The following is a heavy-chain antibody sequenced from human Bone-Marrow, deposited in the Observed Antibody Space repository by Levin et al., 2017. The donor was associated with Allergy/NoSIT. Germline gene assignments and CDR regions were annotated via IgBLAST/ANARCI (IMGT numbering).Heavy chain of an antibody. CDR3: ARPIDSSGWATLDY. CDR1: GFTFSSYW. J-gene: IGHJ4*02. D-gene: IGHD6-19*01. Sequence: AGGSLRLSCAASGFTFSSYWMSWVRQAPGKGLEWVANIKQDGSEKYYVDSVKGRFTISRDNAKNSLYLQMNSLRAEDTAVYYCARPIDSSGWATLDYWGQGTLVTVSS. V-gene: IGHV3-7*01. CDR2: IKQDGSEK.